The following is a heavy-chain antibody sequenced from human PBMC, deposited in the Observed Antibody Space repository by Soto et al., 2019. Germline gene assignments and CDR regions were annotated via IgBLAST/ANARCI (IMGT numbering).Heavy chain of an antibody. V-gene: IGHV1-69*13. Sequence: SVKVSYKASAGTFSSYAISWVRQAPGQGLEWMGGIIPIFGTANYAQKFQGRVTVTADESTSTAYMELSSLRSEYTAVYYCARGGIAAAGTATHWFDHWGQGSLVTVSS. CDR2: IIPIFGTA. J-gene: IGHJ5*02. CDR3: ARGGIAAAGTATHWFDH. CDR1: AGTFSSYA. D-gene: IGHD6-13*01.